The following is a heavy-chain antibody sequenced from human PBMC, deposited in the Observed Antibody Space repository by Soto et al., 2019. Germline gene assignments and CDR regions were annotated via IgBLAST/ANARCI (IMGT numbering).Heavy chain of an antibody. J-gene: IGHJ4*02. CDR2: IYYSGST. CDR1: GGSISSGDYY. V-gene: IGHV4-30-4*01. CDR3: ARDGYSSGWYYFDY. Sequence: SETLSLTCTVSGGSISSGDYYWRWIRQPPGKGLEWIGYIYYSGSTYYNPSLKSRVTISVDTSKNQFSLKLSSVTAADTAVYYCARDGYSSGWYYFDYWGQGTLVTVSS. D-gene: IGHD6-19*01.